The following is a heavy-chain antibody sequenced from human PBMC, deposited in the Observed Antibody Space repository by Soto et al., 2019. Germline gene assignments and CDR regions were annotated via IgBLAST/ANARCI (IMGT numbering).Heavy chain of an antibody. D-gene: IGHD2-21*02. CDR1: GYTLTSNY. V-gene: IGHV1-46*01. CDR3: ARVSAVVTAVLDY. Sequence: QVQLMQSGAELKKPGASVKLSCKASGYTLTSNYLHWVRQAPGQGLEWMAMINPRDGSTSYAQKFQGRVTVTRDTSTSLVYIELSSLRFEDTAVYYCARVSAVVTAVLDYWGQGTLVTVSS. CDR2: INPRDGST. J-gene: IGHJ4*02.